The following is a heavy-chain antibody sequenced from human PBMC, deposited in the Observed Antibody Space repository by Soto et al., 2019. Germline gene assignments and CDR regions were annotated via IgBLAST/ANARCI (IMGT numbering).Heavy chain of an antibody. V-gene: IGHV4-59*01. CDR1: GGSISSYY. D-gene: IGHD6-13*01. CDR2: IYYSGST. CDR3: ARSLAAAGLYNWFDP. Sequence: SETLSLTCTVSGGSISSYYWSWIRQPPGKGLEWIGYIYYSGSTNYNPSLKSRVTISVDTSKNQFSLKLSSVTAADTAVYYCARSLAAAGLYNWFDPWGQGTLVTVSS. J-gene: IGHJ5*02.